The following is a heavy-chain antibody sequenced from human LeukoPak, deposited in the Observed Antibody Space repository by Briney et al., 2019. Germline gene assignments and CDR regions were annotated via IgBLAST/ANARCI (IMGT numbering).Heavy chain of an antibody. D-gene: IGHD3-22*01. CDR3: ARDDSSGPANFDY. CDR2: IKQDGSEK. CDR1: GFTFSSYA. V-gene: IGHV3-7*01. J-gene: IGHJ4*02. Sequence: GGSLRLSCAASGFTFSSYAMSWVRQAPGKGLEWVANIKQDGSEKYYVDSVKGRFTISRDNAKNSLYLQMNSLRAEDTAVYYCARDDSSGPANFDYWGQGTLVTVSS.